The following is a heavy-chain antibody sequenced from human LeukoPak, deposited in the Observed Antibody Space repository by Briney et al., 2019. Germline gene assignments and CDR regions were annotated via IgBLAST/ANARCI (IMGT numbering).Heavy chain of an antibody. CDR1: GASISNYY. CDR2: MLYSGST. CDR3: ARTPALYYYYYGMDV. Sequence: SETLSLTCTVSGASISNYYWSWIRQSPGKGLEWIGYMLYSGSTNQNPSLRSRVTISVDTSKNQVSLKLSSVTAADTAVYYCARTPALYYYYYGMDVWGQGTTVTVSS. J-gene: IGHJ6*02. V-gene: IGHV4-59*08.